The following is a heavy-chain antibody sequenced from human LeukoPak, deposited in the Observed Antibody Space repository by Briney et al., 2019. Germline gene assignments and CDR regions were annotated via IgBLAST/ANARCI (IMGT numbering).Heavy chain of an antibody. CDR2: LYYSGNT. J-gene: IGHJ5*01. Sequence: KPSETLSLTCTVSGGSLSSYYWSWIRQPPGQGLEWIGYLYYSGNTNYNPSLKSRVTISVDTSKKQFSLKLSSVTAADTAVYYCARGSLAGSYPNWFDSWGQGTLVTVSS. V-gene: IGHV4-59*01. D-gene: IGHD3-10*01. CDR3: ARGSLAGSYPNWFDS. CDR1: GGSLSSYY.